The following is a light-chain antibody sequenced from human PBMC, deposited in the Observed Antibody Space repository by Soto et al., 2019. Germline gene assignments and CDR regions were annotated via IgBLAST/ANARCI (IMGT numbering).Light chain of an antibody. CDR1: SSDVGGYNS. CDR3: CSSAGYYTYV. CDR2: DVT. Sequence: QSVLTQPRSVSGSPGQSVTISCTGTSSDVGGYNSVSWYQQHPGQAPKLIIDDVTKRPSGVPDRFSGSKSGNTASLTISGLQAEDEADYYCCSSAGYYTYVFGTGTKVTVL. V-gene: IGLV2-11*01. J-gene: IGLJ1*01.